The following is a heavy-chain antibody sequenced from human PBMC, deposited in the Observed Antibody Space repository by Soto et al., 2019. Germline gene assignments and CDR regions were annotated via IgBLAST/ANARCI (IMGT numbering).Heavy chain of an antibody. D-gene: IGHD2-2*01. CDR1: GDSMTSGDYS. CDR2: IYRTGNT. J-gene: IGHJ4*02. CDR3: ARGDYQYSIDY. V-gene: IGHV4-30-2*01. Sequence: PSETLSLTCTVSGDSMTSGDYSWSWIRQPPGKGLEWLGYIYRTGNTHYSPSLKSRVSISQDRSKNPFSLELTSVTAADTAVYYCARGDYQYSIDYWGQGXLVTVSS.